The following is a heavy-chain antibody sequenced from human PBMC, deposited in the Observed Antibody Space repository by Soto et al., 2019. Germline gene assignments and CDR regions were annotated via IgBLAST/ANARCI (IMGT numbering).Heavy chain of an antibody. D-gene: IGHD3-22*01. CDR3: ARASYYYESSGYYPDY. CDR1: GYTFTSYA. Sequence: QVQLVQSGAEVKKPGASVKVSCKASGYTFTSYAIHWVRQAPGQRLEWMGWINAGNGNAKYSQKFQGRATITRDTSASTAYVELSSLSSDDTAVYYCARASYYYESSGYYPDYWGQGTLVTVSS. CDR2: INAGNGNA. V-gene: IGHV1-3*01. J-gene: IGHJ4*02.